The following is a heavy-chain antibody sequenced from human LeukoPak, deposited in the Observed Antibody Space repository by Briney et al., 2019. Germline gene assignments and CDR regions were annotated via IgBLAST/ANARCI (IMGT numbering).Heavy chain of an antibody. J-gene: IGHJ4*02. CDR2: IYYSGST. V-gene: IGHV4-59*05. Sequence: SETLSLTCTVSGGSISSYYWSWIRQPPGKGPEWIGSIYYSGSTYYNPSLKSRVTISVDTSKNQFSLKLSSVTAADTAVYYCARGHYFGYWGQGTLVTVSS. CDR1: GGSISSYY. CDR3: ARGHYFGY.